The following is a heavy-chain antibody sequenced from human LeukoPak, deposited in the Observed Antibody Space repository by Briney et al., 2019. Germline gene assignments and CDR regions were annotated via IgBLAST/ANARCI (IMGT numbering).Heavy chain of an antibody. D-gene: IGHD3-10*01. J-gene: IGHJ4*02. V-gene: IGHV1-69*13. CDR2: IIPIFGTA. Sequence: SVKVSCKASGGTFSSYAISWVRQAPGQGLEWMGGIIPIFGTANYAQKFQGRVTIIADESTSTAYMELSSLRSEDTAVYYCASREGSDYYGSGNDYWGQGTLVTVSS. CDR1: GGTFSSYA. CDR3: ASREGSDYYGSGNDY.